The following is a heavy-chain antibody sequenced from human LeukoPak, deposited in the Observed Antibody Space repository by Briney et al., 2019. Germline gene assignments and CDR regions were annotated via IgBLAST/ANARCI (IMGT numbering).Heavy chain of an antibody. V-gene: IGHV3-7*01. D-gene: IGHD5-12*01. CDR2: INQDGSVK. Sequence: GGSLRLSCAASGLTFRSYWMSWVRQAPGKGLEWVANINQDGSVKYYVDSVKGRFTISRDNAKNSLYVEMNSLRDEDTAVYYCARVGYSGWNLEYWGQGTLVTVSS. CDR3: ARVGYSGWNLEY. CDR1: GLTFRSYW. J-gene: IGHJ4*02.